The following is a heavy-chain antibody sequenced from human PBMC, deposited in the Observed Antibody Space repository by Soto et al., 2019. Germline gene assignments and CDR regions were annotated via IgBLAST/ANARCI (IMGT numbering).Heavy chain of an antibody. Sequence: CSSSCRDSFYISGVDGSRKAQGKGLEWVAVISYDGSNKYYADSVKGRFTISRDNSKNTLYLQMNSLRAEDTAVYYCAKDPRDSKGTMLRPNYYYGMDVWGQGTTVTVSS. D-gene: IGHD4-4*01. CDR3: AKDPRDSKGTMLRPNYYYGMDV. V-gene: IGHV3-30*18. CDR2: ISYDGSNK. J-gene: IGHJ6*02. CDR1: RDSFYISG.